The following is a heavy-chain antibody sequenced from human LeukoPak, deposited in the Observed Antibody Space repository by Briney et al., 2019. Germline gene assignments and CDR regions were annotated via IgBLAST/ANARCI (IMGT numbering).Heavy chain of an antibody. CDR1: GFIFTDYG. CDR2: IRSDGSNK. V-gene: IGHV3-30*02. D-gene: IGHD2-15*01. Sequence: PGGSLRLSSAASGFIFTDYGMHWVRQGPGKGLEWVAFIRSDGSNKYYADSVKGRFTVSRDNSKTTLYLQMNRLRGEDTAVYYCAKDHCSMCSEDDYFYYCGQGALVTVSS. J-gene: IGHJ4*02. CDR3: AKDHCSMCSEDDYFYY.